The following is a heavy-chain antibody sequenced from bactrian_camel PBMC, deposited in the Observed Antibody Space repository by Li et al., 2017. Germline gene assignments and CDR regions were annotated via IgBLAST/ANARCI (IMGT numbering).Heavy chain of an antibody. CDR3: AVPARTYGSAGC. V-gene: IGHV3S53*01. D-gene: IGHD2*01. CDR2: ISGNGDT. Sequence: VESGGGSVQAGGSLRLSCTPSGGSDFDDPEMGWYRQAPGKQCELVSRISGNGDTNYAASVRGRFIISRDNDKAAVYLQMNNLKPEDTGVYYCAVPARTYGSAGCWGQGTQVTVS. CDR1: GGSDFDDPE. J-gene: IGHJ6*01.